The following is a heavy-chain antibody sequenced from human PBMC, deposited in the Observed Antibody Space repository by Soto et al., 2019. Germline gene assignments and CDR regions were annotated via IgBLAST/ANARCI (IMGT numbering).Heavy chain of an antibody. D-gene: IGHD1-26*01. CDR1: GFTVSSNY. V-gene: IGHV3-53*04. Sequence: EVQLVESGGGLVQPGGSLRLSCAASGFTVSSNYMSWVRQAPGKGLEWVSVIYSGGSTYYADSVKGRFTISRHNSKNTLYLQMNSLRAEDTAVYYCARDSGLYSWGFYYGMDVWGQGTTVTVSS. J-gene: IGHJ6*02. CDR2: IYSGGST. CDR3: ARDSGLYSWGFYYGMDV.